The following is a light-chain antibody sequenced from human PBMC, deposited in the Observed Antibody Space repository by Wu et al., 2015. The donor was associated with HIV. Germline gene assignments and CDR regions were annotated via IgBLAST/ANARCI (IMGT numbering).Light chain of an antibody. J-gene: IGKJ4*01. CDR2: DGT. Sequence: VVLTQSPVTLSLSQGDRATLFCRASQNVGKSIAWYQHRRGRMPRILIFDGTTRATGVSAKFGGTGSGTEFSLVINGLETEDSGIYYCQQHGNWPPISFGGGTKLEI. CDR1: QNVGKS. V-gene: IGKV3-11*01. CDR3: QQHGNWPPIS.